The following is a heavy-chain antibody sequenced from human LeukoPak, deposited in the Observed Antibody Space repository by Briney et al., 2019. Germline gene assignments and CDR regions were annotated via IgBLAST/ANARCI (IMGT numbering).Heavy chain of an antibody. J-gene: IGHJ6*02. Sequence: GGSLRLPCAASGFTFDDYTMHWVRQAPGKGLEWVSLISWDGGSTYYADSVKGRFTISRDNSKNSLYLQMNSLRTEDTALYYCAKEFDTSLIYYYYYGMDVWGQGTTVTVSS. CDR1: GFTFDDYT. CDR3: AKEFDTSLIYYYYYGMDV. V-gene: IGHV3-43*01. D-gene: IGHD3-9*01. CDR2: ISWDGGST.